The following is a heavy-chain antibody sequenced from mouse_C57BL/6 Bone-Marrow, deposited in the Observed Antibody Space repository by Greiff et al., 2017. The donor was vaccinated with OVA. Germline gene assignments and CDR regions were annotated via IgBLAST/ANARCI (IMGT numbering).Heavy chain of an antibody. CDR3: ARDDPFAY. CDR1: GYTFTDYY. J-gene: IGHJ3*01. Sequence: VQLKQSGPELVKPGASVKISCKASGYTFTDYYMNWVKQSHGKSLEWIGDINPNNGGTSYNQKFKGKATLTVDKSSSTAYMELRSLTSEDSAVYYCARDDPFAYWGQGTLVTVSA. D-gene: IGHD2-3*01. V-gene: IGHV1-26*01. CDR2: INPNNGGT.